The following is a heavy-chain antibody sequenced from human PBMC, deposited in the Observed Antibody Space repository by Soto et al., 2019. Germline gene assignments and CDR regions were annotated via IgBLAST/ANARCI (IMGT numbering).Heavy chain of an antibody. J-gene: IGHJ6*02. CDR2: IYYSGST. CDR3: ARDRASKLYSSSGTEDYDYYDKDG. CDR1: GGSISSGGYY. V-gene: IGHV4-31*03. D-gene: IGHD6-6*01. Sequence: SETLSLTCTVSGGSISSGGYYWSWIRQHPGKGLEWIGYIYYSGSTYYNPSLKSRVTISVDTSKNQFSLKLGSVTAADTAVYYRARDRASKLYSSSGTEDYDYYDKDGWGQGTTVTVSS.